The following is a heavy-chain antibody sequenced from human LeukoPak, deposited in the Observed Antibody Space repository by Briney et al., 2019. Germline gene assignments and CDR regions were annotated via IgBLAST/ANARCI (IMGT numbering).Heavy chain of an antibody. J-gene: IGHJ4*02. CDR1: GYTFTSYG. CDR2: ISAYNGNT. Sequence: ASVKVSCKASGYTFTSYGISWVRQAPGQGLEWMGWISAYNGNTNYAQKLQGRVTMTTDTSTSTAYMELRSLRSDDTAVYYCARENNWNSEGPVSPIDYRGQGTLVTVSS. CDR3: ARENNWNSEGPVSPIDY. V-gene: IGHV1-18*01. D-gene: IGHD1-7*01.